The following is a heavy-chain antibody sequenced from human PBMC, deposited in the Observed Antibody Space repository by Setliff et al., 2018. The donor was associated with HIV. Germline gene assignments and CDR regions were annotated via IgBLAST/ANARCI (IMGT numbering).Heavy chain of an antibody. D-gene: IGHD5-18*01. CDR2: IIPILGIA. CDR1: GYTFTSYA. J-gene: IGHJ3*02. V-gene: IGHV1-69*10. Sequence: SVKVSCKASGYTFTSYAIHWVRQAPGQSLEWMGGIIPILGIANYAQKFQGRVTITADKSTSTAYMELSSLRSEDTAVYYCARDSDTAFDIWGQGTMVTVSS. CDR3: ARDSDTAFDI.